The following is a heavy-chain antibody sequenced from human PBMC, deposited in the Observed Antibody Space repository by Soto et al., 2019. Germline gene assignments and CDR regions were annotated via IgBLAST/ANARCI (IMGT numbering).Heavy chain of an antibody. J-gene: IGHJ4*02. CDR1: GFSLTSNDVG. V-gene: IGHV2-5*02. D-gene: IGHD6-6*01. CDR2: IYPDDDK. Sequence: SGPTLVNPTPTLTLTCTFSGFSLTSNDVGVGGIRQPPGKALEWLALIYPDDDKRYSPSLKSRLTITKDTSKNQVVLRMTNMDPVDAATYDGALSGYSRSSFDYWGQGTLVTVSS. CDR3: ALSGYSRSSFDY.